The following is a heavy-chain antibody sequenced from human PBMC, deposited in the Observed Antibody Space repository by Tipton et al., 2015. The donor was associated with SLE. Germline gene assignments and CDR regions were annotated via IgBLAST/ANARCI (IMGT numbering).Heavy chain of an antibody. D-gene: IGHD2-2*01. J-gene: IGHJ6*02. V-gene: IGHV4-59*01. CDR1: GDSIFSYY. CDR2: IYDSGST. CDR3: AGYCTSTSGYEARGGMDV. Sequence: TLSLTCTVSGDSIFSYYWTWIRQPPGKGLEWIGRIYDSGSTNYNPSLKSRVTISQDTSKNQFSLKLSSVTAADTAVYYCAGYCTSTSGYEARGGMDVWGQGTTVTVSS.